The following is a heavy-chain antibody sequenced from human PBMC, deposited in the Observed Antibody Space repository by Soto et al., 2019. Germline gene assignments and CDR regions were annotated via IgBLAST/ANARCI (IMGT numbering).Heavy chain of an antibody. V-gene: IGHV6-1*01. CDR3: ARDPGSNYLEYSSSYGWFDP. J-gene: IGHJ5*02. CDR2: TYYRSKWYN. D-gene: IGHD6-6*01. Sequence: SQTLSLTCAISGDSVSSNSAAWNWIRQSPSRGLEWLGRTYYRSKWYNDYAVSVKSRITINPDTSKNQFSLQLNSVAPEDTAVYYCARDPGSNYLEYSSSYGWFDPWGQGTLVTVSS. CDR1: GDSVSSNSAA.